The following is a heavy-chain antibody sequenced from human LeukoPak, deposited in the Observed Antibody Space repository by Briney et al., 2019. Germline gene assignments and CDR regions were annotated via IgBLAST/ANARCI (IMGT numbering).Heavy chain of an antibody. CDR1: GLNFSRYA. J-gene: IGHJ6*02. Sequence: GGSLRLSCDVSGLNFSRYAMYWVRQAPGKGLEWVSVISERGDRTYYAESVKGRFTVSRDNSKNTLYLQLKSLRAEDTAEYFCAKDNFGNHHDGRRYLDYYFGMDVWGQGTTVIVSS. V-gene: IGHV3-23*01. D-gene: IGHD3-10*01. CDR2: ISERGDRT. CDR3: AKDNFGNHHDGRRYLDYYFGMDV.